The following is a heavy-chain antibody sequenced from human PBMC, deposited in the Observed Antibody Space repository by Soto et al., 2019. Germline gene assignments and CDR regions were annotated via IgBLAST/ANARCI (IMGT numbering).Heavy chain of an antibody. CDR2: ISYDGSNK. Sequence: QVQLVESGGGVVKPGRSLRLSCAASGFTFSSYGMHWVRQAPGKGLGWVAVISYDGSNKYYADSVKGRFTISRDNSKNTLYLQMNSLRAEDTAVYYCAKDRTDCSGGSCYFKDVWGQGTTVTVSS. CDR1: GFTFSSYG. J-gene: IGHJ6*02. V-gene: IGHV3-30*18. CDR3: AKDRTDCSGGSCYFKDV. D-gene: IGHD2-15*01.